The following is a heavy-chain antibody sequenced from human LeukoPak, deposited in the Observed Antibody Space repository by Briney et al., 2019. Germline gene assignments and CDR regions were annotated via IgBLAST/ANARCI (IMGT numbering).Heavy chain of an antibody. J-gene: IGHJ4*02. D-gene: IGHD3-3*01. CDR1: GYTFTSYG. CDR2: ISAYNGNT. CDR3: ARDFYDFWSGYWAHGPFDY. V-gene: IGHV1-18*01. Sequence: ASVKVSCKASGYTFTSYGISWVRQAPGQGLEWMGWISAYNGNTNYAQRLQGRVTMTTDTSTSTAYMELRSLRSDDTAVYYCARDFYDFWSGYWAHGPFDYWGQGTLVTVSS.